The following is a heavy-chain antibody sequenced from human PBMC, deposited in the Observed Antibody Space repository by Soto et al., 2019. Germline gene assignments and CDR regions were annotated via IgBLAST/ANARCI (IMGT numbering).Heavy chain of an antibody. D-gene: IGHD2-2*01. CDR1: GYSFISHY. V-gene: IGHV1-46*01. CDR2: INPSGGSA. J-gene: IGHJ4*02. Sequence: WASVKVSCKASGYSFISHYIHWVRQAPGQGLEWMGFINPSGGSATLAQKFQGRVTMTRDTSTSTVYMELTILRSEDAAVYYCARDYLTSKLYLSYFAFWGQGPLVTVSS. CDR3: ARDYLTSKLYLSYFAF.